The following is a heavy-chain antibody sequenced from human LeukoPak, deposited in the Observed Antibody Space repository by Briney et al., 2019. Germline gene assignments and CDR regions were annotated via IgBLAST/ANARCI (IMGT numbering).Heavy chain of an antibody. CDR3: ASITMVRGVSSYYYYMDV. D-gene: IGHD3-10*01. V-gene: IGHV4-61*02. CDR1: GGSISSGSYY. CDR2: IYTSGST. Sequence: SETLSLTCTVSGGSISSGSYYWGWIRQPAGKGLEWIGRIYTSGSTNYNPSLKSRVTISVDTSKNQFSLKLSSVTAADTAAYYCASITMVRGVSSYYYYMDVWGKGTTVTVSS. J-gene: IGHJ6*03.